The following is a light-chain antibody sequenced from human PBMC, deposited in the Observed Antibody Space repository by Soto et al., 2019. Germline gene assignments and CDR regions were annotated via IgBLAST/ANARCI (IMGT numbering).Light chain of an antibody. Sequence: EIVLTQSPGPLSLSPGERATLSCMASQSVSSSYLAWYQQKPGQAPRLLIYGASSRATGIPDRFSGSGSETDFTLTISRLEPEDFAVYYWQQYGSSPRVYTFGQGTKLEIK. J-gene: IGKJ2*01. V-gene: IGKV3-20*01. CDR2: GAS. CDR1: QSVSSSY. CDR3: QQYGSSPRVYT.